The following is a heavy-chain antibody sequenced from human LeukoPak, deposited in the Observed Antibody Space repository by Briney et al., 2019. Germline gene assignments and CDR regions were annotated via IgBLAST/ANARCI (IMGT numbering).Heavy chain of an antibody. Sequence: PGGSLRLSCAASGFTFSSYAMHWVRQAPGKGLERVAVISYDGSNKYYADSVKGRFTISRDNSKNTLYLQMNSLRAEDTAVYYCARDDIVVVPAAMERYYYYYYGMDVWGKGTTVTVSS. CDR2: ISYDGSNK. V-gene: IGHV3-30*04. J-gene: IGHJ6*04. CDR1: GFTFSSYA. CDR3: ARDDIVVVPAAMERYYYYYYGMDV. D-gene: IGHD2-2*01.